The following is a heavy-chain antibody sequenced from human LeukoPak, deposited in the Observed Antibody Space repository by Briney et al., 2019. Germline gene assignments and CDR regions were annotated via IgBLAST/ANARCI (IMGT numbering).Heavy chain of an antibody. J-gene: IGHJ4*02. CDR2: ISYDGSNK. CDR1: GFTFSSYA. V-gene: IGHV3-30*01. D-gene: IGHD1-26*01. CDR3: ARRGLPSGSSIDYFDY. Sequence: GRTLRLSCAASGFTFSSYAMHWVRQAPGKGLEWVAVISYDGSNKYYADSVKGRFTISRDNSKNTLYLQVNSLRAEDTAMYFCARRGLPSGSSIDYFDYWGQGALVTVSS.